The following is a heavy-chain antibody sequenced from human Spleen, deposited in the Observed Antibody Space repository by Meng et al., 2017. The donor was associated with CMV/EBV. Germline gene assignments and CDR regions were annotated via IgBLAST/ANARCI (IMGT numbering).Heavy chain of an antibody. CDR2: IYYSGTT. Sequence: QVQMQESGPGLVKPSETLSLTCTVSGGSITSDTFHWGWVRQPPGKGLEWIGSIYYSGTTYYNPSLKSRVTISVDTSKNQFSLKLSSVTAADTAVYYCATSRFDPWGQGTLVTVSS. D-gene: IGHD6-6*01. CDR3: ATSRFDP. CDR1: GGSITSDTFH. J-gene: IGHJ5*02. V-gene: IGHV4-39*07.